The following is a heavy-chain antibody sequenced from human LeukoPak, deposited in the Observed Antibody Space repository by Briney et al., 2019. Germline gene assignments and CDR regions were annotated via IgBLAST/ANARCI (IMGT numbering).Heavy chain of an antibody. Sequence: INYVDSVKGRFTISRDNAKNSLYLQMNSLRAEDTAVYYCARDRSPGNFDYWGQGTLVTVSS. CDR2: I. J-gene: IGHJ4*02. V-gene: IGHV3-21*01. CDR3: ARDRSPGNFDY. D-gene: IGHD3-10*01.